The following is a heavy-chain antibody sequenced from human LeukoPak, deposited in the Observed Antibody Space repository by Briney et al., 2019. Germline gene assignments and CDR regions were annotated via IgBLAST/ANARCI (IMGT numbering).Heavy chain of an antibody. V-gene: IGHV3-23*01. CDR3: AKDQGGGLATINDY. CDR2: ASGSGGST. D-gene: IGHD5-12*01. CDR1: GFTFSSYA. Sequence: PGGSLRLSCAASGFTFSSYAMNWVRQAPGKGLEWVSTASGSGGSTYYTDTVKGRFTISRDNSKNTLYLQMNSLRAEDTAMYFCAKDQGGGLATINDYWGQGTLVTVSS. J-gene: IGHJ4*02.